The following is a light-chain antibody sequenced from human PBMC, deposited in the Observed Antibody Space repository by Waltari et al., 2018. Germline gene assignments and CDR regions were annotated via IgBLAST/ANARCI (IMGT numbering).Light chain of an antibody. CDR1: QSVSSW. J-gene: IGKJ2*03. V-gene: IGKV1-5*03. CDR2: KAS. Sequence: DIQLTQSPSTLPASVGDRVTITCRASQSVSSWLAWYQQKPWKAPNLLIFKASTLERGVPSRFSGSGSGTDFTLTISGLQPDDFATYYCQHYSTYPFSFGQGTTLEIK. CDR3: QHYSTYPFS.